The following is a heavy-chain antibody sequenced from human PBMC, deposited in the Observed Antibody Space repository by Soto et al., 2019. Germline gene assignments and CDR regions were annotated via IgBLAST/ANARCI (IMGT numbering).Heavy chain of an antibody. Sequence: QVQLVQSGAEVKKPGASVKVSCKVSGYTLTELSMHWVRQAPGTGLEWMGGFDPEDGETIYAQKFQGKVTMTEDTSTDTAYMELSSLRSEDTAGYYGATGGVGARIFDSCGQGTLVTVSS. CDR2: FDPEDGET. V-gene: IGHV1-24*01. J-gene: IGHJ4*02. CDR3: ATGGVGARIFDS. CDR1: GYTLTELS. D-gene: IGHD1-26*01.